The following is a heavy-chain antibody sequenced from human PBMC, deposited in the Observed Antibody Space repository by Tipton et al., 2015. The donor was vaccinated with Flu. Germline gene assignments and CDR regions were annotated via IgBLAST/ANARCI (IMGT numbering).Heavy chain of an antibody. Sequence: TLSLTCAVYGGSFSGYYWSWIRQPPGKGLEWIGEINHSGSTNYNPSLKSRVTISVDTTKNQFSLKLSSVTAADTAVYYCASCYFWFDPWGQGTLVTVSS. D-gene: IGHD2-21*02. J-gene: IGHJ5*02. CDR3: ASCYFWFDP. CDR1: GGSFSGYY. CDR2: INHSGST. V-gene: IGHV4-34*01.